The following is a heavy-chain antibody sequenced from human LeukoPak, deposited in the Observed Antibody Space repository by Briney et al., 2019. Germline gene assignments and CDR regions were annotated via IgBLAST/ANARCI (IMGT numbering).Heavy chain of an antibody. CDR3: ARDFGSGREEGWFDP. V-gene: IGHV4-59*01. D-gene: IGHD3-3*01. CDR1: GGSFSGYY. Sequence: PSETLSLTCAVYGGSFSGYYWSWIRQPPGKGLEWIGYIYHSGSTNYNPSLKSRVTISVDTSKIQFSLNLTSVTAADTAVYYCARDFGSGREEGWFDPWGQGTLVTVSS. J-gene: IGHJ5*02. CDR2: IYHSGST.